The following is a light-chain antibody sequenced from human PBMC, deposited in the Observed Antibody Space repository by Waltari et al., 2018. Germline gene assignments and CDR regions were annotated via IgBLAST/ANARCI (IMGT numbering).Light chain of an antibody. CDR3: LQLNSYPLT. CDR1: QGISSY. CDR2: AAS. V-gene: IGKV1-9*01. Sequence: IQLTQSPSSLSASVGDSLTITCRASQGISSYLAWYQQKPGKAPKLLISAASTLQSGVPSRFSGSGSGTDFTLTISSLQPEDFATYYCLQLNSYPLTFGGGTKVEIK. J-gene: IGKJ4*01.